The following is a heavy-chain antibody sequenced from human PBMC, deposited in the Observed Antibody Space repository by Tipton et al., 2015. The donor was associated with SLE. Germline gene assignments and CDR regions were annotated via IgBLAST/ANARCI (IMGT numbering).Heavy chain of an antibody. J-gene: IGHJ4*02. D-gene: IGHD3-10*01. V-gene: IGHV4-31*03. CDR3: AKDQGGYYGSGSYWGFDY. CDR2: IYYSGST. Sequence: TLSLTCTVSGGSISSGGYYWSWIRQHPGKGLEWIGYIYYSGSTYYNPSLKSRVTISVDTSKNQFSLKLSSVTAADTAVYYCAKDQGGYYGSGSYWGFDYWGQGTLVTVSS. CDR1: GGSISSGGYY.